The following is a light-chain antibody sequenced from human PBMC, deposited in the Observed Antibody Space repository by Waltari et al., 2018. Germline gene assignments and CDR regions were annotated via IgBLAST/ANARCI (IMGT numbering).Light chain of an antibody. V-gene: IGLV2-8*01. Sequence: QSALTQSPSASGSPGQSVTISCTGTGSGGSVSWYQQHPGKAPKLIIYEVTKRPSGVPDRFSGSKSGNTASLTVSGLQAEDEGDYYCSSDAVSNNFYDFGSGTKVTVL. CDR1: GSGGS. CDR3: SSDAVSNNFYD. CDR2: EVT. J-gene: IGLJ1*01.